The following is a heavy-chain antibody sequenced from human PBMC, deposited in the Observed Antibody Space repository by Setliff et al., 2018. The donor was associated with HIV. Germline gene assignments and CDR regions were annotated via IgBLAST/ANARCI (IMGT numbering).Heavy chain of an antibody. Sequence: GGSLRLSCAASGFTFSSAWMGWVRQAPARGLEWVANISPDGSATYYVDSVKGRFTISRDNAKNSLYLQLNSLRVEDTAVYYCVRVYDAVVLAGRLWGQGTLVTVSS. D-gene: IGHD2-2*01. V-gene: IGHV3-7*01. CDR3: VRVYDAVVLAGRL. J-gene: IGHJ4*02. CDR1: GFTFSSAW. CDR2: ISPDGSAT.